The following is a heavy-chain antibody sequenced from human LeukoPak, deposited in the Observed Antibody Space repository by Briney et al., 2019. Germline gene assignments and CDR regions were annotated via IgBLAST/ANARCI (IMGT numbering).Heavy chain of an antibody. D-gene: IGHD3-16*02. CDR1: GGTFSSYT. CDR3: ARDSHESMITFGGVIAT. Sequence: SVKVSCKASGGTFSSYTISWVRQAPGQGLEWMGRIIPILGIANYAQKFQGRVAITADKSTSTAYMELSSLRSEDTAVYYCARDSHESMITFGGVIATWGQGTLVTVSS. V-gene: IGHV1-69*04. CDR2: IIPILGIA. J-gene: IGHJ4*02.